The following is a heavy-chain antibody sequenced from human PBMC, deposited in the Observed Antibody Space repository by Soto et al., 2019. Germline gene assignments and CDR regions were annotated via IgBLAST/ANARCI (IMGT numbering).Heavy chain of an antibody. CDR2: IYYSGST. V-gene: IGHV4-61*01. D-gene: IGHD5-18*01. CDR1: GGSVSSGSYY. CDR3: ARDRYSYGQYYFDY. Sequence: QVQLQESGPGLVKPSETLSLTCTVSGGSVSSGSYYWSWIRQPPGKGLEWIGYIYYSGSTNYNPSLKSRVTISVDTSKNQFSLKLSSVTAADTAVYYCARDRYSYGQYYFDYWGQGTLVTVSS. J-gene: IGHJ4*02.